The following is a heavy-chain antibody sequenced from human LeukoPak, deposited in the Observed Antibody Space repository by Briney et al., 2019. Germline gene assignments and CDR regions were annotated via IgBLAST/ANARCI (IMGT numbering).Heavy chain of an antibody. J-gene: IGHJ6*03. Sequence: GGSLRLSCAASGFTFSRFSMNWVRQAPGKGLEWVSSISSSGTYIYYADSVKGRFTISRDNAKNSLYLQMNSLRAEDTAVYYCARDEARDGYNYGSHYYYMDVWGKGTTVTISS. D-gene: IGHD5-24*01. V-gene: IGHV3-21*01. CDR1: GFTFSRFS. CDR3: ARDEARDGYNYGSHYYYMDV. CDR2: ISSSGTYI.